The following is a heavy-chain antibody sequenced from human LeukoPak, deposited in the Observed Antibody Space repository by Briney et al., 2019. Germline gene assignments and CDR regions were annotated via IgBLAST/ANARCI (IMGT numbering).Heavy chain of an antibody. CDR3: AKPVYSYGADAFDI. V-gene: IGHV3-23*01. J-gene: IGHJ3*02. CDR2: INGSGGRI. Sequence: PGGSLRLSCAASGFTFSSYRVNWVRQAPGKGLEWVSAINGSGGRIYYADSVKGRFTISRDNSKSTLYVQMNSLRAEDTAVYYCAKPVYSYGADAFDIWGQGTMVTVSS. D-gene: IGHD5-18*01. CDR1: GFTFSSYR.